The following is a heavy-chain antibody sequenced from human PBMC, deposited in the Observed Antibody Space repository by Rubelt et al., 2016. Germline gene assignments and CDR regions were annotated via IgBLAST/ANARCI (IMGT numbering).Heavy chain of an antibody. D-gene: IGHD3-10*01. CDR3: ARGVHCCDY. CDR2: TYYRSKWYN. Sequence: QVQLQQSGPGLVKPSQTLSLTCAISGDSVSSSSAAWTWIRQSPSRGLEWLGRTYYRSKWYNDYAVSVKSRITISAETSMNQFSVQLNSVTPEDTAVYYWARGVHCCDYWGQGTLVTVSS. J-gene: IGHJ4*02. CDR1: GDSVSSSSAA. V-gene: IGHV6-1*01.